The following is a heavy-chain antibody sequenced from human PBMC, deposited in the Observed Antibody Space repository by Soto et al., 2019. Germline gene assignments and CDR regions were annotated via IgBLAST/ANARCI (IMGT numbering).Heavy chain of an antibody. Sequence: SETLSLTCSVSGGSISSGSYDWSWIRQHPGKGLEWIGYIYYSGSTYYNPSLKSRVTISVDTSKNQFSLKLSSVTAADTAVYYCARVPGRDSSSWNYYFDYWGQGTLVTVSS. D-gene: IGHD6-13*01. CDR2: IYYSGST. V-gene: IGHV4-31*03. CDR1: GGSISSGSYD. CDR3: ARVPGRDSSSWNYYFDY. J-gene: IGHJ4*02.